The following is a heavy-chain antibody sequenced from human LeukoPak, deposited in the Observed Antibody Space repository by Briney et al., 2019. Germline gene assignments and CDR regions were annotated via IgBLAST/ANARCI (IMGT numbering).Heavy chain of an antibody. Sequence: VASVKVSCKASGFTFTSSAVQWVRQARGQRLEWIGWIVIGSGNTNYAQKFQERVTITRDMSTSTAYMELSSLRSEDTAVYYCAADYSSSNYYYYYMDVWGKGTTVTVSS. CDR1: GFTFTSSA. J-gene: IGHJ6*03. D-gene: IGHD6-6*01. CDR3: AADYSSSNYYYYYMDV. V-gene: IGHV1-58*01. CDR2: IVIGSGNT.